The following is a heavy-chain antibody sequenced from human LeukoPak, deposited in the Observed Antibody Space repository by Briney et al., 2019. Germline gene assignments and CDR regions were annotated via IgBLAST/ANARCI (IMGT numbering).Heavy chain of an antibody. J-gene: IGHJ5*02. CDR1: GGSISSSSYY. CDR3: AITVEQPRKNWFDP. V-gene: IGHV4-39*01. Sequence: SETLSLTCTVPGGSISSSSYYWGWIRQPPGKGLEWLGSIYYSGNTYYNPSLKSRVTISVDTSKNQFSLKLSSVTAADTAVYYCAITVEQPRKNWFDPWGQATLVTVSS. CDR2: IYYSGNT. D-gene: IGHD1/OR15-1a*01.